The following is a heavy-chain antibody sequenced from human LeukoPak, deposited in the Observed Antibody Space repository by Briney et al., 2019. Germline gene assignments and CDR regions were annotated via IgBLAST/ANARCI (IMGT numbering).Heavy chain of an antibody. Sequence: GGSLRLSCAASGFTFSSYAMSWVRQAPGKGLEWVSYISSSGSTIYYADSVKGRFTISRDNAKNSLYLQMNSLRAEDTAVYYCASGGSGWYHLGNWFDPWGQGTLVTVSS. J-gene: IGHJ5*02. V-gene: IGHV3-48*04. CDR3: ASGGSGWYHLGNWFDP. CDR2: ISSSGSTI. CDR1: GFTFSSYA. D-gene: IGHD6-19*01.